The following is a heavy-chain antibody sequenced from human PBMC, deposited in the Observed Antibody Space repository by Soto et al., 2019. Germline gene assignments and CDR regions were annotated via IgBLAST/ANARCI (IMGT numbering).Heavy chain of an antibody. V-gene: IGHV1-46*03. Sequence: VASVKVSCKASGYTFTSYYMHWVRQAPGQGLEWMGIINPSGGSTSYAQKFQGRVTMTRDTSTGTVYMELSSLRSEDTAVYYCARVGWQQLVFGWFDPWGQGTLVT. CDR3: ARVGWQQLVFGWFDP. CDR2: INPSGGST. CDR1: GYTFTSYY. D-gene: IGHD6-13*01. J-gene: IGHJ5*02.